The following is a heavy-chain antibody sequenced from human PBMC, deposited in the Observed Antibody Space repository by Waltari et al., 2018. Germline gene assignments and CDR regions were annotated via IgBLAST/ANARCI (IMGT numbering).Heavy chain of an antibody. Sequence: QLQLQESGPGLVKPSETLSPTCTVSGGSISSRSYYWGWVRQPPGKGLEWIGSIYYGGRTYYNPSLKSRVTISVDTSKNQFSLKLSSVTAADTAVYYCARHDSLVHDAFDIWGQGTMVTVSS. J-gene: IGHJ3*02. V-gene: IGHV4-39*01. CDR2: IYYGGRT. D-gene: IGHD6-13*01. CDR3: ARHDSLVHDAFDI. CDR1: GGSISSRSYY.